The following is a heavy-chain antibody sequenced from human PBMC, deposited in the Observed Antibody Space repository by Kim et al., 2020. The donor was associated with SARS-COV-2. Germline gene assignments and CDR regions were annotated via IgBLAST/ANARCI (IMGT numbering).Heavy chain of an antibody. CDR2: IKSKTDGGTT. J-gene: IGHJ4*02. V-gene: IGHV3-15*01. CDR1: GFIFSNAW. D-gene: IGHD3-10*01. CDR3: TTDYGVAYYYGSGSSDY. Sequence: GGSLRLSCAASGFIFSNAWMSWVRQAPGKGLEWVGRIKSKTDGGTTDYAAPVKGRFTISRDDSKNTLYLQMNSLKTEDTAVYYCTTDYGVAYYYGSGSSDYWGQGTLVTVSS.